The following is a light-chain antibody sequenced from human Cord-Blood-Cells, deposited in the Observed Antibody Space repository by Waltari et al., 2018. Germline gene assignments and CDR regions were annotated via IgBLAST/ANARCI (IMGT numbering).Light chain of an antibody. CDR3: QQSYSTPFT. CDR1: QSISSY. J-gene: IGKJ3*01. Sequence: DIQMTQSPSSLSASVGYRVTITCRASQSISSYLNLYQQKPGKAPKLLIYAASSLQSGVPSRFSGSGSGTDFTLTISSLQPEDFATYYCQQSYSTPFTFGPGTKVDIK. CDR2: AAS. V-gene: IGKV1-39*01.